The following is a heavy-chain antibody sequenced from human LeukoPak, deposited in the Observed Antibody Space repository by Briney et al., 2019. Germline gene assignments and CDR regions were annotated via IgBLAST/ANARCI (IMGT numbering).Heavy chain of an antibody. Sequence: SGGSLRPSCAASGFTFSSYAMSWVRQAPGKGLEWVSTISGSGGSTYYPDSVRGRFTISRDNSKNTLYLQMNSLRAEDTALYYCAKGSYYSGSGSFSQYGWFDPWGQGTLVTVSS. CDR1: GFTFSSYA. V-gene: IGHV3-23*01. CDR3: AKGSYYSGSGSFSQYGWFDP. CDR2: ISGSGGST. J-gene: IGHJ5*02. D-gene: IGHD3-10*01.